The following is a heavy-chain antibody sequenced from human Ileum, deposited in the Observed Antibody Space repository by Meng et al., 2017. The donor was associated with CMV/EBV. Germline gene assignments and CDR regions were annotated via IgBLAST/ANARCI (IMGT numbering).Heavy chain of an antibody. D-gene: IGHD3-10*01. V-gene: IGHV1-18*01. J-gene: IGHJ4*02. CDR1: GYAFTSYG. CDR3: ARDRAPHDPFDY. CDR2: ISAYNGNT. Sequence: QVQLVQSGAEVKKPGATWTVSCKASGYAFTSYGISWVRQAPGQGLEWMGWISAYNGNTNYAQKLQGRVTMTTDTSTSTAYMELRSLRSDDTAVYYCARDRAPHDPFDYWGQGTLVTVFS.